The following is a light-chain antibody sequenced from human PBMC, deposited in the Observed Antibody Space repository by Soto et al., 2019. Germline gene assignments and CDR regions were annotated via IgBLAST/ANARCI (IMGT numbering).Light chain of an antibody. CDR2: EVS. J-gene: IGLJ2*01. Sequence: QSALTQPASVSGSPGQSITISCTGTSSDVGNYNLVSWYQQHPGKAPKLMIYEVSKRPSGVSNRFSGSKSGNTASLTISGLQAEDEADYYCCSYAGSVVFGGGTKVTVL. CDR3: CSYAGSVV. V-gene: IGLV2-23*02. CDR1: SSDVGNYNL.